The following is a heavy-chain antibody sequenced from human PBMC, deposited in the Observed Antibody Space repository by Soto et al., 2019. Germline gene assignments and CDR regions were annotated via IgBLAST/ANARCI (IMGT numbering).Heavy chain of an antibody. D-gene: IGHD1-26*01. CDR2: IFHSGST. CDR3: ARGGGSGSPDWYFTV. CDR1: GGSISSGGYS. J-gene: IGHJ2*01. Sequence: QLQLQESGSGLVKPSQTLSLTCAVSGGSISSGGYSWSWLRQPPGKGLEWIGYIFHSGSTYYNPSIKSRGTIPADGSKSHFSLVLSSVTAAAAAVYCCARGGGSGSPDWYFTVWGRGTLVTVSS. V-gene: IGHV4-30-2*01.